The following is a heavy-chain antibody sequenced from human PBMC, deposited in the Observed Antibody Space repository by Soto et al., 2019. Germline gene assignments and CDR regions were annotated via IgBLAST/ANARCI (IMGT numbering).Heavy chain of an antibody. Sequence: EVQLVESGGGLVQPGGSLRLSCAASGFTFSDHYMDWVRQAPGKGLEWVGRTRNKANSYTTEYAASVKGRFTISRDDSKNSMYLQMNSLKTEDTAVYYCARGSGDDPYYYYCGMDVWGQGTTVTVSS. D-gene: IGHD2-21*01. V-gene: IGHV3-72*01. CDR2: TRNKANSYTT. CDR1: GFTFSDHY. J-gene: IGHJ6*02. CDR3: ARGSGDDPYYYYCGMDV.